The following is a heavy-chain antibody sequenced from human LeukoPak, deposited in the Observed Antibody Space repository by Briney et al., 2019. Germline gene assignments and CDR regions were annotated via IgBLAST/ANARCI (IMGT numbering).Heavy chain of an antibody. CDR2: IRSKAYGGTT. D-gene: IGHD3-10*01. CDR3: TRVRYYGSGSYYNYFDY. V-gene: IGHV3-49*04. Sequence: GGSLRLSCTASGFTFGDYAMSWVRQAPGKGLEWVGFIRSKAYGGTTEYAASVKGRFTISRDDSKSIAYLQMNSLKTEDTAVYYCTRVRYYGSGSYYNYFDYWGQGTQVTVSS. CDR1: GFTFGDYA. J-gene: IGHJ4*02.